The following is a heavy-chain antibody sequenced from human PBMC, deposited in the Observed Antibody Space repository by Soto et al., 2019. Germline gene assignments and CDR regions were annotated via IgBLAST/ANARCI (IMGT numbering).Heavy chain of an antibody. V-gene: IGHV3-30*03. CDR2: ISYDGSNK. CDR3: ASGGAILGVVTRRYYGLDV. D-gene: IGHD3-3*01. J-gene: IGHJ6*02. CDR1: GFTFSNYG. Sequence: GGSLRLSCAASGFTFSNYGMHWVRQAPGKGLEWVAVISYDGSNKHYADSVKGRFTISRDNSKNTLYLQMNSLRADDTAVYYCASGGAILGVVTRRYYGLDVWGQGTTVTVSS.